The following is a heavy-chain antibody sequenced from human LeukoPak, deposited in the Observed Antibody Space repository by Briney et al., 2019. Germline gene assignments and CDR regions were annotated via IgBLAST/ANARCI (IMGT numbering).Heavy chain of an antibody. D-gene: IGHD1-26*01. J-gene: IGHJ3*02. CDR1: GYTFISYY. CDR2: TNPSGGST. CDR3: SRWDDAFDI. Sequence: ASVKVSCKASGYTFISYYMHWVRQAPGQGLEWMGITNPSGGSTSYAQKSQGRVTMTRDTSTSTVYMELSSLRSEDTAVYYCSRWDDAFDIWGQGTMVTVSS. V-gene: IGHV1-46*01.